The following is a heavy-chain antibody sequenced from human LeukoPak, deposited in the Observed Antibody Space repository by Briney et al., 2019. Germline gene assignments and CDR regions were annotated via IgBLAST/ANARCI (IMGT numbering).Heavy chain of an antibody. Sequence: PSETLSLTCTVSGYSISSGYYWGWIRQPPGKGLEWIGSIYHSGSTYYNPSLKSRVTISVDTSKKQFSLKMNSVTAADTAVYYCARYRAFDIWGQGTMVTVSS. CDR2: IYHSGST. V-gene: IGHV4-38-2*02. CDR3: ARYRAFDI. CDR1: GYSISSGYY. J-gene: IGHJ3*02.